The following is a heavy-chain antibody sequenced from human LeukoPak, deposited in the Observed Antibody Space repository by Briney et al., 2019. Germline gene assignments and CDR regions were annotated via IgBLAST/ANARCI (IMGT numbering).Heavy chain of an antibody. CDR1: GFTFSSYG. Sequence: GGSLRLSCAASGFTFSSYGMHWVRQAPGKGLEWVAFIRYDGSNKYYADSVKGRFTISRDNSKNTLYLQMNSLRAEDTAVYYCARVGIAAAGLVDFDLWGRGTLVTVSS. J-gene: IGHJ2*01. V-gene: IGHV3-30*02. D-gene: IGHD6-13*01. CDR2: IRYDGSNK. CDR3: ARVGIAAAGLVDFDL.